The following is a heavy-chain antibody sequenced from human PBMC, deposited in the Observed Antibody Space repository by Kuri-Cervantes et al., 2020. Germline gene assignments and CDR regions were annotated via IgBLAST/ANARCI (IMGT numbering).Heavy chain of an antibody. J-gene: IGHJ4*02. Sequence: SETLCLTFTVPGGSISSSSYYWGWIRQPAGKGLEWIGRIYTSGSTNYNPSLKSRVTMSVDTTENQFSLKLSSATAADTAVYYCARGYDFWSGYSLDYWGQGALVTVSS. CDR2: IYTSGST. CDR1: GGSISSSSYY. D-gene: IGHD3-3*01. CDR3: ARGYDFWSGYSLDY. V-gene: IGHV4-61*02.